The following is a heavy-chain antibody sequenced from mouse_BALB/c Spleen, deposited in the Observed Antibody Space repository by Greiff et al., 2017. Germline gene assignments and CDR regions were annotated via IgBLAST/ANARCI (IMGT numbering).Heavy chain of an antibody. CDR2: IDPANGNT. Sequence: VQLQQSGAELVKPGASVKLSCTASGFNIKDTYMHWVKQRPEQGLEWIGRIDPANGNTKYDPKFQGKATITADTSSNTAYLQLSSLTSEDTAVYYGARLPGLLWSMDYWGQGTSVTVSS. J-gene: IGHJ4*01. V-gene: IGHV14-3*02. CDR1: GFNIKDTY. CDR3: ARLPGLLWSMDY. D-gene: IGHD2-10*01.